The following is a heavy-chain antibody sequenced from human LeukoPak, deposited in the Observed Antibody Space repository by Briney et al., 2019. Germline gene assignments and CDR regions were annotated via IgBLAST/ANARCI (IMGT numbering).Heavy chain of an antibody. J-gene: IGHJ4*02. CDR2: FDPEDGET. Sequence: ASVKVSCKVSGYTLTELSMHWVRQAPGKGLEWMGGFDPEDGETIYAQKFQGRVTMTEDTSTDTAYMELSSLRSEDTAVYYCGTAELFNYYDSSGYGYWGQGTLVTVSS. D-gene: IGHD3-22*01. V-gene: IGHV1-24*01. CDR3: GTAELFNYYDSSGYGY. CDR1: GYTLTELS.